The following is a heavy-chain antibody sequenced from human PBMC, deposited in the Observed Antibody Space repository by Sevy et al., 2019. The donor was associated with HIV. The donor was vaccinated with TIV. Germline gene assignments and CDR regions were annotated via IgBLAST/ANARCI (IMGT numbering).Heavy chain of an antibody. Sequence: SETLSLTCAVSGGSISSGGYSWSWIRQPPGKGLEWIGYIYHSGSTYYNPSLKSRVTISVDRSKNQFSLKLSCVTAADTAGNYCGRDYYDSSGYYYDYWGQGTLVTVSS. J-gene: IGHJ4*02. CDR1: GGSISSGGYS. CDR3: GRDYYDSSGYYYDY. D-gene: IGHD3-22*01. CDR2: IYHSGST. V-gene: IGHV4-30-2*01.